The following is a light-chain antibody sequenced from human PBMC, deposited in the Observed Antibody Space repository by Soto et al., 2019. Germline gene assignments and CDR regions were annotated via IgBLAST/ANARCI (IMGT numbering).Light chain of an antibody. Sequence: QSALTQPASVSGSPGQSITISCTGTSSDVGSYNLVSWYQQHQGKAPKLMMYEGSNRPSGVSNRFSGSKSGNTASLTISGLQAEDEADYYCCSYAGSSTFVVFGGVTKLTVL. CDR3: CSYAGSSTFVV. CDR2: EGS. J-gene: IGLJ2*01. V-gene: IGLV2-23*03. CDR1: SSDVGSYNL.